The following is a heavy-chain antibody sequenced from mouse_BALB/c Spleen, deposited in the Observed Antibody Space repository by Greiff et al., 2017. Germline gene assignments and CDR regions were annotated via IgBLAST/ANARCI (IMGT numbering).Heavy chain of an antibody. CDR3: ARHFYGSSSWFAY. CDR2: ISNGGGST. D-gene: IGHD1-1*01. J-gene: IGHJ3*01. V-gene: IGHV5-12-2*01. Sequence: EVKLMESGGGLVQPGGSLKLSCAASGFTFSSYTMSWVRQTPEKRLEWVAYISNGGGSTYYPDTVKGRFTISRDNAKNTLYLQMSSLKSEDTAMYYCARHFYGSSSWFAYWGQGTLVTVSA. CDR1: GFTFSSYT.